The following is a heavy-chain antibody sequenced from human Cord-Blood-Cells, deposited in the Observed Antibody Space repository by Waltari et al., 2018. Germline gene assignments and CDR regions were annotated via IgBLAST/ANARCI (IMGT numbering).Heavy chain of an antibody. J-gene: IGHJ4*02. CDR2: ISYDGSNK. V-gene: IGHV3-30*18. CDR1: GLTFSSHG. Sequence: QVQLVESGGGVVQPGRSLRLSCAASGLTFSSHGMHWVRPAPGKGLEWVAVISYDGSNKYYADSVKGRFTISRDNSKNTLYLQMNSLRAEDTAVYYCAKDQNGIFYWGQGTLVTVSS. D-gene: IGHD2-15*01. CDR3: AKDQNGIFY.